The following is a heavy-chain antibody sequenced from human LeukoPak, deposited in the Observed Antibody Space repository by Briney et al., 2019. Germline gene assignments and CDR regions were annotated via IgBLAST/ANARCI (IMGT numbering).Heavy chain of an antibody. V-gene: IGHV1-3*01. CDR3: ARDMLVAANRRPSYVGYYYYGMDV. CDR1: GYTFTSYA. Sequence: ASVKVSCKASGYTFTSYAMHWVRQAPGQRLEWMGWINAGNGNRKYSQKFQGRVTITRDTSASTAYMELSSLRSEDTAVYYCARDMLVAANRRPSYVGYYYYGMDVWGQGTTVTVSS. D-gene: IGHD1-26*01. CDR2: INAGNGNR. J-gene: IGHJ6*02.